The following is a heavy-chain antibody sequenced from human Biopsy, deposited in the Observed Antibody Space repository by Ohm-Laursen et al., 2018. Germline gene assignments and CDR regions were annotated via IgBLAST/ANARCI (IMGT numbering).Heavy chain of an antibody. V-gene: IGHV3-11*01. D-gene: IGHD3-10*01. Sequence: SLRLFCAAPGFTFGDYYMSWIRQAPGKGLEWLSYISGSGVTKMYADSVKGRFTVSRDNAKNSLYLEMNNLTVEDTAVYYCATDGAGSYNENWGQGTLVTVSS. CDR3: ATDGAGSYNEN. J-gene: IGHJ4*02. CDR2: ISGSGVTK. CDR1: GFTFGDYY.